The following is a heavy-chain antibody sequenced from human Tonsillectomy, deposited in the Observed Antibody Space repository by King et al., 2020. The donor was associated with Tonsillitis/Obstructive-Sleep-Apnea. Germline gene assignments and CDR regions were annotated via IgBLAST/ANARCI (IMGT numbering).Heavy chain of an antibody. CDR1: GFTFSSYG. J-gene: IGHJ4*02. CDR2: IWYDGSNK. Sequence: VQLVESGGGVVQPGRSLRLSCAASGFTFSSYGMHWVRQAPGKGLEWVAVIWYDGSNKYYADSVKGRFTISRDNSKNTLYLQMNSLRAEDTAVYYCARGLWSNPNVDYWGQGTLVTVSS. CDR3: ARGLWSNPNVDY. V-gene: IGHV3-33*01. D-gene: IGHD2-21*01.